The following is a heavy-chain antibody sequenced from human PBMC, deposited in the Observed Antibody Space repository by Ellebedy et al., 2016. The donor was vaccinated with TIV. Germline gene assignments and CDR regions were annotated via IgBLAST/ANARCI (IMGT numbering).Heavy chain of an antibody. CDR1: RGSISRYY. Sequence: SETLSLTCTVSRGSISRYYWSWFRQPPGKGLEWIGFIYYTGSTNYNPSLKSRVTISLDTSKNQFSLRLSSVTAADTAVYYCATTDGDYWGQGTLVTVFS. CDR2: IYYTGST. CDR3: ATTDGDY. J-gene: IGHJ4*02. D-gene: IGHD4-17*01. V-gene: IGHV4-59*08.